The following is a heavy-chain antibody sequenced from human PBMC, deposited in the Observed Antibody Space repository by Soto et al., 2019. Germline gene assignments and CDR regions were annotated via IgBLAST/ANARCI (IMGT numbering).Heavy chain of an antibody. CDR2: IIPISGTT. J-gene: IGHJ6*02. D-gene: IGHD2-15*01. V-gene: IGHV1-69*13. CDR1: GGTFSTPA. CDR3: ARGYCSGGNCYSGMDV. Sequence: ASVKVSSTASGGTFSTPAVIGVRQAPGHGLEWMGGIIPISGTTYYTQKFQGRVTITADEPTSTAFMELSSLKSEDTAVFYCARGYCSGGNCYSGMDVWGQGTMVTVSS.